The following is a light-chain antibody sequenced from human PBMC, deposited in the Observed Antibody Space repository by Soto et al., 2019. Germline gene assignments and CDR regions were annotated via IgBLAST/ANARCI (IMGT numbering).Light chain of an antibody. J-gene: IGKJ2*01. Sequence: EIAMTQSPATLSVSPGERATLSCRASQSISTELAWYQQIPGQPPRLLIYSASTRATGVPARFTGRGSGSEFTLTISGLQSEDFASYYCPQGHNWPLTFGQGTRLEI. CDR1: QSISTE. CDR2: SAS. V-gene: IGKV3-15*01. CDR3: PQGHNWPLT.